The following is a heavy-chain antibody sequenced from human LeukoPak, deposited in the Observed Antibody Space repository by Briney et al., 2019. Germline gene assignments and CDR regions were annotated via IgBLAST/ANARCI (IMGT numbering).Heavy chain of an antibody. D-gene: IGHD2-15*01. Sequence: ASVKVSCKASGYTFTGYYMHWVRQAPGQGLEWMGWINPNSGGTNYAQKFQGRVTITADKSTSTAYMELSSLRSEDTAVYYCAREDGSGGSCYDCRARSGLDYWGQGTLVTVSS. V-gene: IGHV1-2*02. CDR2: INPNSGGT. CDR1: GYTFTGYY. CDR3: AREDGSGGSCYDCRARSGLDY. J-gene: IGHJ4*02.